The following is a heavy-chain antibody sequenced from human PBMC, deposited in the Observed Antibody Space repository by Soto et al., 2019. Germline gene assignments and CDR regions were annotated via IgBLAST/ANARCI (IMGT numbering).Heavy chain of an antibody. CDR3: ARDLLGTEPESAFDF. Sequence: ASVKVSCQASGYTFTNYGISWVRQAPGQGPEWMGWISAYNGNTNYAQKLQGRVTMTTDTSTSTAYMELRSLRSDDTAMYYCARDLLGTEPESAFDFWGQGTMVTVSS. J-gene: IGHJ3*01. CDR2: ISAYNGNT. CDR1: GYTFTNYG. V-gene: IGHV1-18*01. D-gene: IGHD3-16*01.